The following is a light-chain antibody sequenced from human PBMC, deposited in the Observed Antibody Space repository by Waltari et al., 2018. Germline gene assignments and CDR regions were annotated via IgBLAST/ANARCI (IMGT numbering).Light chain of an antibody. CDR1: QGVRSTF. CDR2: GAS. Sequence: DIVLTKSTGTLSLSPADRDTPPCRASQGVRSTFLAWEQQKPGQAPRHRIYGASTRATGFPDRFSDSGSETDFSRTISRRGPEYFAVYDCQQYGTSPYTFGQGTKLEI. J-gene: IGKJ2*01. V-gene: IGKV3-20*01. CDR3: QQYGTSPYT.